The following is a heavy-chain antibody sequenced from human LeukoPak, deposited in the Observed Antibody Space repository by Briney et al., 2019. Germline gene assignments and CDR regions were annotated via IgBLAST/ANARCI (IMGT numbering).Heavy chain of an antibody. J-gene: IGHJ3*02. CDR2: INAGNGNT. D-gene: IGHD3-10*01. V-gene: IGHV1-3*03. CDR1: GYTFTSYA. Sequence: ASVKVSCKASGYTFTSYAMHWVRQAPGQRLEWMGWINAGNGNTKYSQEFQGRVTITRDTSASTAYMELSSLRSEDTAVYYCATDPTITMVRGVISARNAFDIWGQGTMVTVSS. CDR3: ATDPTITMVRGVISARNAFDI.